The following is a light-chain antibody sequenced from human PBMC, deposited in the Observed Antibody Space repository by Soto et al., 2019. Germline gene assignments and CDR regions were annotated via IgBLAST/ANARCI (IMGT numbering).Light chain of an antibody. V-gene: IGKV4-1*01. CDR1: RSALFSASNKNY. Sequence: DFVLTQSPDSLDVSLGETATISCKTSRSALFSASNKNYIAWYQRRPGQPLKLLFYWASTRASGVSARFSGSVSGTDFNLTISSLQPEDADVYYCQQYFSIPWFTFAQGTTL. J-gene: IGKJ2*01. CDR2: WAS. CDR3: QQYFSIPWFT.